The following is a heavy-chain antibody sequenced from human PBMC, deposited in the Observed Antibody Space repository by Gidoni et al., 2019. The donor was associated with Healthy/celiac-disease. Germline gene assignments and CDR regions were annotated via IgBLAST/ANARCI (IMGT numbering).Heavy chain of an antibody. V-gene: IGHV3-23*01. CDR3: AKDRHEILMYYYDSSGYSDWFDP. J-gene: IGHJ5*02. Sequence: EVQLLESGGGLVQPGGSLRLSCAASGFTFSSYSMGRVRPAPGKGVGGVSAISGSGGSTYYADSVKGRFTISRDKSKNTLYLQMNSLRAEDTAVYYCAKDRHEILMYYYDSSGYSDWFDPWGQGTLVTVSS. CDR1: GFTFSSYS. CDR2: ISGSGGST. D-gene: IGHD3-22*01.